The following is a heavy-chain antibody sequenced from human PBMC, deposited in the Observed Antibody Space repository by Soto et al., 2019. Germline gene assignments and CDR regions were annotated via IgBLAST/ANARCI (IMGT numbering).Heavy chain of an antibody. Sequence: SETLSLTCTVSGGSISNNNYYWGWVRQPPGKGLDWIGNIYYPGSTFYNPSLKSRVTISVDTSKNQFSLKLRSVTGADTDVYYCARFVVAAPPTTDSDYWDHGTLVTVSS. V-gene: IGHV4-39*01. CDR3: ARFVVAAPPTTDSDY. CDR1: GGSISNNNYY. D-gene: IGHD2-15*01. J-gene: IGHJ4*01. CDR2: IYYPGST.